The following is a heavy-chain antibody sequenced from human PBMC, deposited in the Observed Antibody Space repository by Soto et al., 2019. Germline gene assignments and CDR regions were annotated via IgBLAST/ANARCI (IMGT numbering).Heavy chain of an antibody. Sequence: PVGSLRLSCTSSVFTFTYYAFSWVRHSPGKGLEWVSAISANGQGIYCADSVRGRFTISRDNSKNTVFLHMDSLRAEDTAVYYCAKDRDYHRDQFQYWGQGTLVTVSS. D-gene: IGHD2-2*01. V-gene: IGHV3-23*01. CDR1: VFTFTYYA. J-gene: IGHJ4*02. CDR3: AKDRDYHRDQFQY. CDR2: ISANGQGI.